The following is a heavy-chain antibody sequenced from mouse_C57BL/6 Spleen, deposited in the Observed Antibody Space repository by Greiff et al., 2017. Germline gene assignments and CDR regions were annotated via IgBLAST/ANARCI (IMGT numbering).Heavy chain of an antibody. D-gene: IGHD2-4*01. J-gene: IGHJ3*02. V-gene: IGHV1-50*01. CDR3: ARGIYYDYGY. CDR1: GYTFTSYW. CDR2: IDPSDSYT. Sequence: QVQLQQSGAELVKPGASVKLSCKASGYTFTSYWMQWVKQRPGQGLEWIGEIDPSDSYTNYNQKFKGKATLTVDTSSSTAYMQLSSLTSEDSAVYYCARGIYYDYGYWGQGTLVTVSA.